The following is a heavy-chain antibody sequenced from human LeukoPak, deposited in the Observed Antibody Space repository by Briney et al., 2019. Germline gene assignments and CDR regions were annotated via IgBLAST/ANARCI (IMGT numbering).Heavy chain of an antibody. Sequence: GGSLRLSCSASGCTFSSDDMSWVRRAPGKGLESLSAISGSGGSTYYADSVKGRFTISRDNSKNTLYLQMNSLRAEDTAVYYCATDCSSTSCYSGYWGQGTLVTVSS. CDR1: GCTFSSDD. V-gene: IGHV3-23*01. J-gene: IGHJ4*02. CDR3: ATDCSSTSCYSGY. CDR2: ISGSGGST. D-gene: IGHD2-2*01.